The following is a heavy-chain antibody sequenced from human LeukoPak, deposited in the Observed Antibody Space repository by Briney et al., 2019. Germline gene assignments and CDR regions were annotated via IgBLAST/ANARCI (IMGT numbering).Heavy chain of an antibody. Sequence: GSLRLSCAASGFTVSSNYMSWVRQAPGKGLEWVANINQDGSEKYCMDSVKGRFTISRDNAKNSLYLQMNSLRAEDTAVYYCARDRKKQWLVSSWDLDVWGKGTTVTISS. D-gene: IGHD6-19*01. CDR2: INQDGSEK. V-gene: IGHV3-7*01. CDR3: ARDRKKQWLVSSWDLDV. J-gene: IGHJ6*04. CDR1: GFTVSSNY.